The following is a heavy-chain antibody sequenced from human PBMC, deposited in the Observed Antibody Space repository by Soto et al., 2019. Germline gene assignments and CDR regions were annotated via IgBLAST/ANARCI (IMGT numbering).Heavy chain of an antibody. CDR1: GFTCSNYA. V-gene: IGHV3-23*01. Sequence: GGSLRVSCAASGFTCSNYAMTWVRQAPGKGLEWVSTISGRSGSITYHAGSVRGRFTMSRDNSMNTLSLQMNSLKPEDTAVYYCAKVIGPENTLYGMDVWGRGTTVTVSS. CDR2: ISGRSGSIT. J-gene: IGHJ6*02. CDR3: AKVIGPENTLYGMDV.